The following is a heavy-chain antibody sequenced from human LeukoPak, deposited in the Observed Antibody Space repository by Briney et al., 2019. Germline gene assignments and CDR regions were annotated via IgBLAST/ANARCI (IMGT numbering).Heavy chain of an antibody. Sequence: SETLSLTCAVSGGSIGSGGYSWSWIRQPPGKGLEWIGYIYHSGSTYYNPSLKSRVTISVDRSKNQFSLKLSSVTAADTAVYYCARAASYYYDSSGYYLDYWGQGTLVTVSS. CDR2: IYHSGST. CDR3: ARAASYYYDSSGYYLDY. CDR1: GGSIGSGGYS. D-gene: IGHD3-22*01. J-gene: IGHJ4*02. V-gene: IGHV4-30-2*01.